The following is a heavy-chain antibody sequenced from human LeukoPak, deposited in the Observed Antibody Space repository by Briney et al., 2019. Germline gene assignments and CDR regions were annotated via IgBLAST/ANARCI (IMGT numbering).Heavy chain of an antibody. CDR1: GFTFSSYA. D-gene: IGHD3-16*01. Sequence: PGGSLRLSCAASGFTFSSYAMSWVRQAPGKGLEWVSAISGSGGSTYYADSVKGRFTISRDNSNNTLYLQKNSLRAEDTAVYYCAKDLWGGYDFDYWGQGTLVTVSS. J-gene: IGHJ4*02. CDR2: ISGSGGST. CDR3: AKDLWGGYDFDY. V-gene: IGHV3-23*01.